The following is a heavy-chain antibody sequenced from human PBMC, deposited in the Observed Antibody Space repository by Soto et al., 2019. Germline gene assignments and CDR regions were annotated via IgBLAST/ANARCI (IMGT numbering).Heavy chain of an antibody. CDR1: GFTFSSYW. CDR3: GTDEGFILGAVA. J-gene: IGHJ5*02. CDR2: MNQDGSEK. Sequence: QPGGSLRLSCAVSGFTFSSYWMSWVRQAPGKGLEWVANMNQDGSEKYYVDSVKGRFTISRDNAKNSLYLQMNSLRAEDTAICYCGTDEGFILGAVAWGQGTLVTVSS. V-gene: IGHV3-7*01. D-gene: IGHD1-26*01.